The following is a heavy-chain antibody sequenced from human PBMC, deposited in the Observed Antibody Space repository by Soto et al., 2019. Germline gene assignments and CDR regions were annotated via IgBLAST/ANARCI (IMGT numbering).Heavy chain of an antibody. CDR2: VFHSGSS. J-gene: IGHJ4*02. CDR1: GASVTGFY. CDR3: ARAPGLGVAHNDY. V-gene: IGHV4-59*02. Sequence: SETLSLTCTVSGASVTGFYWRWIRQPPGKGLEWIGYVFHSGSSNYNPSLKSRVTISVDTSKSQISLRLTSVTAADTAVYYCARAPGLGVAHNDYWGQGTLVTVSS. D-gene: IGHD6-19*01.